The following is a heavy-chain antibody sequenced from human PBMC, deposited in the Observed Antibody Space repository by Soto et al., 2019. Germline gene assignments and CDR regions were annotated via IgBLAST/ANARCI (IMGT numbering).Heavy chain of an antibody. CDR3: AKSSRVLRFLEWLLPTCIDY. Sequence: GGSLRLSCAASGFTFSSYAMSWVRQAPGKGLEWVSAISGSGGSTYYADSVKGRFTISRDNSKNTLYLQMNSLRAEDTAVYYCAKSSRVLRFLEWLLPTCIDYWGQGTLVTVSS. J-gene: IGHJ4*02. V-gene: IGHV3-23*01. D-gene: IGHD3-3*01. CDR1: GFTFSSYA. CDR2: ISGSGGST.